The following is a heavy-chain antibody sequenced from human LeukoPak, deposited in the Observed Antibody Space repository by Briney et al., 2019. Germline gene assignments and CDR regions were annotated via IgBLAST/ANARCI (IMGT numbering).Heavy chain of an antibody. D-gene: IGHD2-21*01. Sequence: SEILSLTCAVSGYSIRSGYYWGWIRQPPGKGLEWIGSIYHSGSTYYNPSLESRVTISVDTSKNQFSLKLSSVTAADTAVYYCAGSVVRNVDYWGQGTLVTVSS. CDR2: IYHSGST. CDR1: GYSIRSGYY. J-gene: IGHJ4*02. CDR3: AGSVVRNVDY. V-gene: IGHV4-38-2*01.